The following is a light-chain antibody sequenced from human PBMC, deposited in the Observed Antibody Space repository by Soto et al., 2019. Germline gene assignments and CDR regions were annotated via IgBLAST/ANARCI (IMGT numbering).Light chain of an antibody. Sequence: IQVTQSPPTLSASVCDIVTITCRTSRIICTWLACYQHRPGKAPSLLIYDASTLRSGVPSRDSGSGSGTEFTLTISSLQADDFATYYCQQSDTYPLTFGQGTRLEI. CDR2: DAS. CDR1: RIICTW. J-gene: IGKJ5*01. V-gene: IGKV1-5*01. CDR3: QQSDTYPLT.